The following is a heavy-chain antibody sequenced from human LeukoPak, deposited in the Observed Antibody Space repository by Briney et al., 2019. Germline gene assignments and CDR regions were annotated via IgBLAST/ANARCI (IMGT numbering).Heavy chain of an antibody. V-gene: IGHV4-59*12. Sequence: PSETLSLTCTVSGGSISSYYRSWIRQPPGKGLEWIGYIYYSGSTNYNPSLKSRVTISVDTSKNQFSLKLSSVTAADTAVYYCAREDAGWLDPWGQGTLVTVSS. CDR3: AREDAGWLDP. CDR2: IYYSGST. J-gene: IGHJ5*02. CDR1: GGSISSYY.